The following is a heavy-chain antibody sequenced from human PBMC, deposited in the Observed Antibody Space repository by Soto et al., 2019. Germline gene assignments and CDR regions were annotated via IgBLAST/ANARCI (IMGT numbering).Heavy chain of an antibody. D-gene: IGHD3-3*02. CDR3: AKGSQPHFWSGYSSTFDY. CDR2: ISYDGSNK. CDR1: GFTFSSYG. V-gene: IGHV3-30*18. Sequence: GGSLRLSCAASGFTFSSYGMHWVRQAPGKGLEWVAVISYDGSNKYYADSVKGRFTISRDNSKNTLYLQMNSLRAEDTAVYYCAKGSQPHFWSGYSSTFDYWGQGTLVTVSS. J-gene: IGHJ4*02.